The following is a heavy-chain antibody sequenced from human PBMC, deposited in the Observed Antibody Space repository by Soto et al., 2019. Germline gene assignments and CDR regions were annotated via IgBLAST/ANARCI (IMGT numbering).Heavy chain of an antibody. CDR3: ARGGGDGVPDY. CDR2: ISSSSLTI. V-gene: IGHV3-48*01. CDR1: GFTFNIFT. J-gene: IGHJ4*02. Sequence: DVQLVESGGGLVQPGGSLGLSCAASGFTFNIFTMNWVRQAPGKGLEWVSYISSSSLTIYYADSVRGRFIMSRDNAESSLFLQMTRLSAEDTAIYYFARGGGDGVPDYWGQGTLVTVSP. D-gene: IGHD3-16*01.